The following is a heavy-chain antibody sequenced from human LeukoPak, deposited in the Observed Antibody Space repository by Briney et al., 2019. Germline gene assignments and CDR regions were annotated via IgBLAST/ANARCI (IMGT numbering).Heavy chain of an antibody. J-gene: IGHJ3*02. D-gene: IGHD3-10*01. Sequence: PTETLSLTCTVSGGSISSYYWSWIRQPPGKGLEWIGYIDYSGSTNYNPSLKSRVTISVDTSKNQFTLKLSSVTAAGTAVYYCARDLEFPYYGSGNDAFDIWGQGTMVTVSS. V-gene: IGHV4-59*01. CDR1: GGSISSYY. CDR3: ARDLEFPYYGSGNDAFDI. CDR2: IDYSGST.